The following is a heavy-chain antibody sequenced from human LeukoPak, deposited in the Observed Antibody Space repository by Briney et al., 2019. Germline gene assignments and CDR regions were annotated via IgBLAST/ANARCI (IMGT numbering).Heavy chain of an antibody. CDR3: ARHRTASDY. CDR1: GFTFSAYE. CDR2: ISSSGSTI. D-gene: IGHD3-16*02. Sequence: PGGSLRLSCAASGFTFSAYEMTWVRQSPGKGLEWVSYISSSGSTIYYADSVKGRFTFSRDNAKNSLYLQMNSLRAEDTAVYYCARHRTASDYWGQGTLVTVSS. J-gene: IGHJ4*02. V-gene: IGHV3-48*03.